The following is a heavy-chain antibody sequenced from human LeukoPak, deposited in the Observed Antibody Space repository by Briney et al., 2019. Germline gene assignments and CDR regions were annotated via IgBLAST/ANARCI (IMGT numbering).Heavy chain of an antibody. CDR2: IYTSGST. CDR1: GGSISSGSYY. D-gene: IGHD4-11*01. CDR3: AGGTVNYYYGMDV. V-gene: IGHV4-61*02. Sequence: SETLSLTCTVSGGSISSGSYYWSWIRQPAGKGLEWIGRIYTSGSTNYNPSLKSRVTISVDTSKNQFSLKLSSVTAADTAVYYCAGGTVNYYYGMDVWGQGTTVTVSS. J-gene: IGHJ6*02.